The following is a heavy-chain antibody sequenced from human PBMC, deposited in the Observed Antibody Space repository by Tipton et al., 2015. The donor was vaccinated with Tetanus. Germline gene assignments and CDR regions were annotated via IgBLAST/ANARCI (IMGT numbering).Heavy chain of an antibody. D-gene: IGHD4-23*01. CDR3: ARHPRGNAGNPLYYFDR. V-gene: IGHV5-51*01. CDR1: GYAFTKYW. J-gene: IGHJ4*02. CDR2: IYPDDSDT. Sequence: QLVQSGAEFKKPGQSLRISCQGSGYAFTKYWIGWVRQTPGKGLEWLGIIYPDDSDTRYNPSFKGQVTVSADKSINTAYLQWSSLKASDSAMYYCARHPRGNAGNPLYYFDRWGPGTQVIVSA.